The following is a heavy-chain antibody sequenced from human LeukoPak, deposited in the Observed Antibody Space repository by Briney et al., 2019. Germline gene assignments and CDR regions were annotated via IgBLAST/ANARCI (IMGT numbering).Heavy chain of an antibody. CDR2: IWYDGSNK. CDR1: GFTFSSYG. CDR3: ATSGSYYRFEY. J-gene: IGHJ4*02. D-gene: IGHD1-26*01. V-gene: IGHV3-33*01. Sequence: GRSLRLSCAASGFTFSSYGMHWVRQAPGKGLEWVAVIWYDGSNKYYADSVKGRFTISRDDSKNTLYLQMNSLRAEDTAVYYCATSGSYYRFEYWGQGTLVTVSS.